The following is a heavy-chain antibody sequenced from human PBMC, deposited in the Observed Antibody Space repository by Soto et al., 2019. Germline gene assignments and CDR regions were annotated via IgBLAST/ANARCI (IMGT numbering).Heavy chain of an antibody. Sequence: QVQLVESGGGVVQPGRSLRLSCAASGFTFSSYAMHWVRQAPGKGLEWVAVISYDGSNKYYADSVKGRFTISRDNSKNTLYLQMNSLRAEDTAVYYCAMYYYDSSGYYYRYWGQGTLVTVSS. CDR3: AMYYYDSSGYYYRY. CDR2: ISYDGSNK. CDR1: GFTFSSYA. J-gene: IGHJ4*02. V-gene: IGHV3-30-3*01. D-gene: IGHD3-22*01.